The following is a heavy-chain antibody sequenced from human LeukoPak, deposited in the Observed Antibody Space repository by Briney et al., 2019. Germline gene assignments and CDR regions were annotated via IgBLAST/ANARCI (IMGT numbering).Heavy chain of an antibody. D-gene: IGHD5-24*01. J-gene: IGHJ4*02. CDR2: INPNSGGT. Sequence: GASVKVSCKASGYTFTGYYMHWVRQAPGQGLEWMGWINPNSGGTNYAQKFQGRVTMTRDTSISTAYMELSRLRSDDTAVYYCATSRDGYNPGVFDYWGQGTLVTVSS. CDR1: GYTFTGYY. CDR3: ATSRDGYNPGVFDY. V-gene: IGHV1-2*02.